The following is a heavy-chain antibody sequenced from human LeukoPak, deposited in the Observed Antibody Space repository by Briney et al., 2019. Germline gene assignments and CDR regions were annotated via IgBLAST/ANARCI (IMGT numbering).Heavy chain of an antibody. Sequence: GGSLRLSCSASGLTFSVSAIHWVRQASGKGLEWVGRIKTKADNYATAYAASVKGRFTISRDDSTNTAYLQMNSLKTEDTAVYYCTHPAYYYNVDIWGKGTTVTVSS. D-gene: IGHD6-25*01. CDR3: THPAYYYNVDI. J-gene: IGHJ6*04. CDR1: GLTFSVSA. CDR2: IKTKADNYAT. V-gene: IGHV3-73*01.